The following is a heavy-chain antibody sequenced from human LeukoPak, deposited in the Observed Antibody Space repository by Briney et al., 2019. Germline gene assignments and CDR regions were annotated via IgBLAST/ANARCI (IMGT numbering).Heavy chain of an antibody. J-gene: IGHJ4*02. V-gene: IGHV3-23*01. D-gene: IGHD2-2*01. CDR2: ITGGGEST. CDR3: AKNIRDQLLCGFNY. CDR1: GFTFEASA. Sequence: GVSLRLSCAASGFTFEASAMSGVPGAPGEGREGVAVITGGGESTYYADSVKGRFTISRDNSKKTLFLQVNSLRAEDTAVYFCAKNIRDQLLCGFNYWGQGIVVTVSS.